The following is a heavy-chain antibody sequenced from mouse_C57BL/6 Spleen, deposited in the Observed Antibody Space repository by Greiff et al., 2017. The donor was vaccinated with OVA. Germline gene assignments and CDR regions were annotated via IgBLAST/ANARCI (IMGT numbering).Heavy chain of an antibody. J-gene: IGHJ4*01. CDR3: ARSSMVTTAMDY. Sequence: QVQLQQSGAELVKPGASVKISCKASGYAFSSYWMNWVKQRPGKGLEWIGQIYPGDGDTNYNGKFKGKATLTADKSSSTAYMQLSSLTSEDSAVYFCARSSMVTTAMDYWGQGTSVTVSS. V-gene: IGHV1-80*01. CDR1: GYAFSSYW. CDR2: IYPGDGDT. D-gene: IGHD2-2*01.